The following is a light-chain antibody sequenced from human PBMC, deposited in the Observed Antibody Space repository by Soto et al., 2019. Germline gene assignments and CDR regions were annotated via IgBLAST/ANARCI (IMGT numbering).Light chain of an antibody. Sequence: ETVLTQSPGTLSLSLGERATLSCRASESISSSYLAWYQQKPGQAPRLLIYGASSGATGIPDRFSGSGSGTDFTLTISRLEPEDFAVYYCQQYGSSLPVTFGGGTKV. CDR3: QQYGSSLPVT. CDR2: GAS. J-gene: IGKJ4*01. V-gene: IGKV3-20*01. CDR1: ESISSSY.